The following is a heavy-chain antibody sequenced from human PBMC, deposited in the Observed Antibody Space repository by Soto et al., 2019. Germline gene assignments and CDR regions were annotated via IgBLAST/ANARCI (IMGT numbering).Heavy chain of an antibody. CDR1: GDSVSNNGAT. CDR2: AYYRSRWQY. CDR3: ARDPPDFNSGFDS. Sequence: PSQTLSLTCAICGDSVSNNGATWNWIRQSPSRGLEWLGRAYYRSRWQYDYAPSVRSRITINPDTSKNQFPLHLSSVTPEDTAVYYCARDPPDFNSGFDSWGQGSLVTVSS. J-gene: IGHJ4*02. D-gene: IGHD1-26*01. V-gene: IGHV6-1*01.